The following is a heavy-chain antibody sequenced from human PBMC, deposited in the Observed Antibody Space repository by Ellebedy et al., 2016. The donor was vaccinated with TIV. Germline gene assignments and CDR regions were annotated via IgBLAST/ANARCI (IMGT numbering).Heavy chain of an antibody. CDR2: IWYDGSNK. CDR3: ARDLLVPGYSSSWSFDY. CDR1: GFTFRSYG. J-gene: IGHJ4*02. Sequence: GESLKISCAASGFTFRSYGMHWVRQAPGKGLEWVGIIWYDGSNKYYADSVKGRFTISRDNSKNTLYLQMNSLRAEDTAVYYCARDLLVPGYSSSWSFDYWGQGTQVTVSS. V-gene: IGHV3-33*01. D-gene: IGHD6-13*01.